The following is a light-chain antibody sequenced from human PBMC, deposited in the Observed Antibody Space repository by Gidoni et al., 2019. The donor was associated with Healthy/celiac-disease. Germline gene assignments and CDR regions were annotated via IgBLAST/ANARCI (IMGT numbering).Light chain of an antibody. Sequence: DIQMTQSPSTLSASVGDRVTITCRASHSISSWLAWYQQKPGKAPKLLIYKASSLESWVPSRFSGSGSGTEFTLTISSLQPDDFATYYCQQYNSYPYSFGQGTKLEIK. CDR3: QQYNSYPYS. V-gene: IGKV1-5*03. J-gene: IGKJ2*03. CDR2: KAS. CDR1: HSISSW.